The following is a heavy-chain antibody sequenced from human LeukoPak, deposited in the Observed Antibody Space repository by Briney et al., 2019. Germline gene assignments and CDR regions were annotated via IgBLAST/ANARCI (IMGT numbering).Heavy chain of an antibody. Sequence: ASVKVSCKVSGYTFTSHYIDWVRQAPGQGLEWMGRINPSGGSTNYARKFQDRVTMTRDTSTSTVSMELSGLRSEDTAVYYCARAQYYDSSGYSNPNFFDPWGQGTLVTVSS. CDR1: GYTFTSHY. V-gene: IGHV1-46*01. J-gene: IGHJ5*02. D-gene: IGHD3-22*01. CDR2: INPSGGST. CDR3: ARAQYYDSSGYSNPNFFDP.